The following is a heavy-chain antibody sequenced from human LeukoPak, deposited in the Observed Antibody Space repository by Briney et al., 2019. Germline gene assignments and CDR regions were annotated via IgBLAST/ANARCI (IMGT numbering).Heavy chain of an antibody. Sequence: PGGSLRLPCAASGFTFTSYAMSWVRQAPGEGLGWVSAISGSGGSTYYADSVKGRFTISRDNSKNTLYLQMNSLRAEDTAVYYCAKGRYYYDSSDAFDIWGQGTMVTVSS. V-gene: IGHV3-23*01. J-gene: IGHJ3*02. CDR1: GFTFTSYA. CDR3: AKGRYYYDSSDAFDI. CDR2: ISGSGGST. D-gene: IGHD3-22*01.